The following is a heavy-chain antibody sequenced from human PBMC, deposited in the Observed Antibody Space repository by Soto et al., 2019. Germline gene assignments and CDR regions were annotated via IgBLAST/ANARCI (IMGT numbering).Heavy chain of an antibody. CDR2: IYYSGTT. J-gene: IGHJ6*02. Sequence: QVQLQESGPGLVRPSQTLSLTCTVSGGSISSGAHFCTWIRQHSGKGLEWIGYIYYSGTTYYNPSPKSRVTISVDTSKNQLSLKLSSVTAEDTDVYYCARGIHYYGLDVWGQGTTVIGSS. V-gene: IGHV4-31*03. CDR3: ARGIHYYGLDV. CDR1: GGSISSGAHF.